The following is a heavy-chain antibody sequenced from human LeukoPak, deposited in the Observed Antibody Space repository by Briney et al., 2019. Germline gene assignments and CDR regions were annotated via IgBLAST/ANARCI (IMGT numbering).Heavy chain of an antibody. CDR2: INAGNGNT. J-gene: IGHJ3*02. D-gene: IGHD3-10*01. V-gene: IGHV1-3*01. Sequence: ASVKVSCKASGYTFTSYAMHWVRQAPGQRLEWMGWINAGNGNTKYSQKFQGRVTITRDTSASTAYMELSSLRSEETAVYYCARDSRELLWFGEPSPDLAFDIWGQGTMVTVSS. CDR3: ARDSRELLWFGEPSPDLAFDI. CDR1: GYTFTSYA.